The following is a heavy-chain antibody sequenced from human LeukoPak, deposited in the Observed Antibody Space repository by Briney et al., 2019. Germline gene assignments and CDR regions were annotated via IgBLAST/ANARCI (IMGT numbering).Heavy chain of an antibody. J-gene: IGHJ3*02. Sequence: PGGPLRLSCAASGFTFSSYTINWVRQAPGKGLEWVSSISGSSYYIYYADSVRGRFTISRDNSKNTLYLQMNSLRAEDTAVYYCARESPTFIAAAGHDAFDIWGQGTMVTVSS. CDR2: ISGSSYYI. CDR3: ARESPTFIAAAGHDAFDI. CDR1: GFTFSSYT. V-gene: IGHV3-21*04. D-gene: IGHD6-13*01.